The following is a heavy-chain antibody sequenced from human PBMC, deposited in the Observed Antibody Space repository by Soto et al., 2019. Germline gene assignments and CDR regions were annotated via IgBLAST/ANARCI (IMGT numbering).Heavy chain of an antibody. CDR2: IITIFGTA. D-gene: IGHD4-17*01. V-gene: IGHV1-69*12. J-gene: IGHJ4*02. CDR1: GGTFSSYA. Sequence: QVQLVQSGAEVKKPGSSVKVSCKASGGTFSSYAISWVRQAPGQGLEWMGGIITIFGTANYAQKFQGRVTIAADESTSTAGMELSSLRSEDTAVYYCAGSTTVTTIDGWAYWGQGTLVTVSS. CDR3: AGSTTVTTIDGWAY.